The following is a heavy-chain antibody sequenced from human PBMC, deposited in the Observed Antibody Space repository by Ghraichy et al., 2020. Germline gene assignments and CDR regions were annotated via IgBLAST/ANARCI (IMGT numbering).Heavy chain of an antibody. CDR2: IYYSGST. CDR3: ARGLSGYYYEVHY. J-gene: IGHJ4*02. CDR1: GGSISSYY. Sequence: SETLSLTCTVSGGSISSYYWSWIRQPPGKGLEWIGYIYYSGSTNYNPSLKSRVTISVDTSKNQFSLKLSSVTAADTAVYYCARGLSGYYYEVHYWGQGTLVTVSS. D-gene: IGHD3-22*01. V-gene: IGHV4-59*01.